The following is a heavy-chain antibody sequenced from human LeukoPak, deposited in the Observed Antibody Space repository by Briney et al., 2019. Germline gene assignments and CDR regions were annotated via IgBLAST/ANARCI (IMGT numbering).Heavy chain of an antibody. CDR2: ISGSSNYI. J-gene: IGHJ4*02. CDR1: GFTFNSYS. V-gene: IGHV3-21*01. D-gene: IGHD2-2*01. CDR3: ARAPHCTSTSCFPIY. Sequence: GGSLRLSCAASGFTFNSYSMNWVRQAPGKGLEWVSSISGSSNYIYYADSVKGRFTISRDNAKNSLYLQMNSLRAEDTAVYYCARAPHCTSTSCFPIYWGQGTLVTVSS.